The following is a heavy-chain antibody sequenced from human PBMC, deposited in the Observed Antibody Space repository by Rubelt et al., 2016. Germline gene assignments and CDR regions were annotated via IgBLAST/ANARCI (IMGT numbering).Heavy chain of an antibody. CDR3: STADSSSWYDATDT. CDR1: GDTLSVFS. V-gene: IGHV1-24*01. D-gene: IGHD6-13*01. Sequence: QVQLVLSGAVLKKPGASVKVSCKVSGDTLSVFSIHWVRQAPGKGLEWMGGFDGEDGETVYAQNFQGRLIRTEDTSTDTAYMELSRLTSADTAVYYCSTADSSSWYDATDTWGQGTMVTVSS. CDR2: FDGEDGET. J-gene: IGHJ3*02.